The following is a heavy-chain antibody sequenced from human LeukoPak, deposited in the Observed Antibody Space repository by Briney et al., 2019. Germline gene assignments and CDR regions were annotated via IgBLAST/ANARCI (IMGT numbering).Heavy chain of an antibody. D-gene: IGHD1-26*01. Sequence: ASVKVSCKASGYTFTSYDINWVRQATGQGLEWMGWMNPNSGNTGHAQKFQGRVTMTRNTSISTAYMELSSLRSEDTAVYYCARGPTEWELLFQHWGQGTLVIVSS. CDR3: ARGPTEWELLFQH. V-gene: IGHV1-8*01. CDR1: GYTFTSYD. J-gene: IGHJ1*01. CDR2: MNPNSGNT.